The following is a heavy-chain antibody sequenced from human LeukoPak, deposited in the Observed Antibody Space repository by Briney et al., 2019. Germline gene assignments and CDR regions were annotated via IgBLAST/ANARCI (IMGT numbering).Heavy chain of an antibody. V-gene: IGHV4-34*01. J-gene: IGHJ4*02. Sequence: SETLSLTCAVYGGSFSGYYWSWIRQPPGKGLERIGEINHSGSTNYNPSLKSRVTISVDTSKNQFSLKLSSVTAADTAVYYCARGYVPYRRGYDYWGQGTLVTVSS. CDR2: INHSGST. CDR1: GGSFSGYY. D-gene: IGHD6-25*01. CDR3: ARGYVPYRRGYDY.